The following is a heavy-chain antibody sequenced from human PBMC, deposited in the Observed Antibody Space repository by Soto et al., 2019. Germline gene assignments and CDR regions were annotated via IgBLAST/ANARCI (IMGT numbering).Heavy chain of an antibody. V-gene: IGHV3-33*01. J-gene: IGHJ4*02. D-gene: IGHD2-15*01. Sequence: QVQLLESGGGVVQPGRSLRLSCAASGFTFSSYGMHWVRQAPGKGLEWVAVIWYDGSNKYYADSVKGRFTISRDNSKNTLYLQMNRLRAEDTAVYYCAREFFRYCSGGSCYSLDYWGQGTLVTVSS. CDR1: GFTFSSYG. CDR3: AREFFRYCSGGSCYSLDY. CDR2: IWYDGSNK.